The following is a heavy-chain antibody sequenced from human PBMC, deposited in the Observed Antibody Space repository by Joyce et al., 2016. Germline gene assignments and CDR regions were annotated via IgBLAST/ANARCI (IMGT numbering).Heavy chain of an antibody. Sequence: QVHLQESGPGLVRPLETLSLTCTVSGASVNNYNWNWIRQPPGKGLEWIGYIHPSGNAKYNPSLKSRVNMSVDMSKNQFSLRVTSVIAADSAVYYCARWDSSAWCFGDWGQGTLVTVSS. CDR2: IHPSGNA. J-gene: IGHJ4*02. CDR3: ARWDSSAWCFGD. D-gene: IGHD6-19*01. V-gene: IGHV4-59*02. CDR1: GASVNNYN.